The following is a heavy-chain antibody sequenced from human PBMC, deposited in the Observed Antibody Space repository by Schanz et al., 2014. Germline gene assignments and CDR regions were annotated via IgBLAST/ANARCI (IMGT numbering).Heavy chain of an antibody. D-gene: IGHD1-26*01. CDR1: GYTFTRYG. J-gene: IGHJ4*02. CDR2: IGGSDGNT. V-gene: IGHV1-18*04. CDR3: ARDRDQWDGNYLDY. Sequence: QVQLVQSGAELKKPGASVTVSCKASGYTFTRYGINWVRQAPGQGLEWMGWIGGSDGNTNFAQKFQGRVTMTTDTSTSTVYMELRSLTSDDSAVYYCARDRDQWDGNYLDYWGQGTLVTVSS.